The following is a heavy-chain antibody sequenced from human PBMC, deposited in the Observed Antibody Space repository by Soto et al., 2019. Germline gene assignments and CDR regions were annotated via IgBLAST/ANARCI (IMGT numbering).Heavy chain of an antibody. CDR2: IYPGDSDT. CDR1: GYSFTIYW. D-gene: IGHD6-13*01. V-gene: IGHV5-51*01. Sequence: PGESLKISCKGSGYSFTIYWIGWVRQMPGKGLEWMGIIYPGDSDTRYSPSFQGQVTISADKSISTAYLQWSSLKASDTAMYYCARHLAGTNYYYGMDVWGQGTTVTVSS. J-gene: IGHJ6*02. CDR3: ARHLAGTNYYYGMDV.